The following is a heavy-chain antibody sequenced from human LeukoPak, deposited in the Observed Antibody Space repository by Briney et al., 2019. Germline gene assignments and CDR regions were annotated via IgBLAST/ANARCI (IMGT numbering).Heavy chain of an antibody. J-gene: IGHJ5*02. V-gene: IGHV3-49*03. D-gene: IGHD3-10*01. CDR2: IRSKAYGGTT. CDR1: GFTFGDYA. CDR3: TRDRSWFGELYSNWFDP. Sequence: PGRSLRLSCTASGFTFGDYAMSWFRRAPGKGLEWVGFIRSKAYGGTTEYAASVKGRFTISRDDSKSIAYLQMNSLKTEDTAVYYCTRDRSWFGELYSNWFDPWGQGTLVTVSS.